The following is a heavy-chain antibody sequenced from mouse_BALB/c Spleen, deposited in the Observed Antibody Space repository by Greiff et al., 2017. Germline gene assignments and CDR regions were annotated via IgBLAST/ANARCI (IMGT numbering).Heavy chain of an antibody. J-gene: IGHJ1*01. Sequence: QVQLQQSGPGLVAPSQSLSITCTVSGFSLTGYGVNWVRQPPGKGLEWLGMIWGDGSTDYNSALKSRLSISKDNSKSQVFLKMNSLQTDDTARYYCARITTVVAWYFDVWGAGTTVTVSS. D-gene: IGHD1-1*01. CDR1: GFSLTGYG. CDR3: ARITTVVAWYFDV. V-gene: IGHV2-6-7*01. CDR2: IWGDGST.